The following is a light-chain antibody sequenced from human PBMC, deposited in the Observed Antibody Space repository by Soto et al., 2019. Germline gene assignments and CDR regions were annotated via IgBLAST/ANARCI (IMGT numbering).Light chain of an antibody. Sequence: DIVMTQSPLSLPVTPGEPASISCRSSQNLMHSNGYNYLDWYVQKPGQSPQLLIYLGSNRASGVPDRFSGSGLGTDFTLTISSLQPEDFATYYCQQSYSPPVTLGPGTKVDIK. V-gene: IGKV2-28*01. CDR1: QNLMHSNGYNY. J-gene: IGKJ3*01. CDR2: LGS. CDR3: QQSYSPPVT.